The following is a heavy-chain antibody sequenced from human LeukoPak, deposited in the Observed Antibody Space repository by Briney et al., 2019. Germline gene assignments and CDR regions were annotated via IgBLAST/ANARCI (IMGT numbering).Heavy chain of an antibody. CDR1: GFTFSNGW. J-gene: IGHJ4*02. CDR2: IKSKADGGTT. V-gene: IGHV3-15*01. CDR3: SYYYDTSGYVDY. Sequence: GGSLRLSCAASGFTFSNGWMNWVRQAPGKGLEWVGRIKSKADGGTTDYAAPVKGRFTISGDDSRNTLYMQMNSLKTEDTAVYYCSYYYDTSGYVDYWGQGTLVTVSS. D-gene: IGHD3-22*01.